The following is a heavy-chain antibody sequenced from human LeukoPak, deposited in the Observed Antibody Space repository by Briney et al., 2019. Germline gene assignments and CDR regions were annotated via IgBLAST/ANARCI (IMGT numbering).Heavy chain of an antibody. V-gene: IGHV3-21*01. J-gene: IGHJ3*02. CDR2: ISSSSSYI. CDR1: GFTFSSYS. Sequence: PGGSLRLSCAASGFTFSSYSMNWVRQAPGKGLGWVSSISSSSSYIYYADSVKGRFTISRDNAKNSLYLQMNSLRAEDTAVYYCARDLWMQVMNAFDIWGQGTMVTVSS. CDR3: ARDLWMQVMNAFDI. D-gene: IGHD5-12*01.